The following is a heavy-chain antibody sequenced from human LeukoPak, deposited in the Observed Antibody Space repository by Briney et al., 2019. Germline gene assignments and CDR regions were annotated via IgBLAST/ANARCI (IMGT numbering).Heavy chain of an antibody. CDR2: ISSSSSYI. D-gene: IGHD3-10*01. CDR3: ARDRGELYDY. Sequence: GGSLRLSGAASGFTFSSYRMNWVRQAPGKGLEWVSSISSSSSYIYYADSVKGRFTISRDNAKNSLYLKINSLRAEDTAVYYCARDRGELYDYWGQGTLVTVSS. V-gene: IGHV3-21*01. J-gene: IGHJ4*02. CDR1: GFTFSSYR.